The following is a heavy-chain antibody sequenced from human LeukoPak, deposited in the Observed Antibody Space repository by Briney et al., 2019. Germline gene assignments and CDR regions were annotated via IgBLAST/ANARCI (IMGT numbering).Heavy chain of an antibody. J-gene: IGHJ5*02. CDR1: GYTFTGYY. Sequence: ASVKVSCKASGYTFTGYYMHWVRQAPGQGLEWMGWINPNSGGTNYAQKFQGRVTMTRDTSISTAYMELSRLRSDDTAVYYCARKGMGYCSSTSCHNWFDPWGQGTLVTVSS. CDR2: INPNSGGT. V-gene: IGHV1-2*02. D-gene: IGHD2-2*01. CDR3: ARKGMGYCSSTSCHNWFDP.